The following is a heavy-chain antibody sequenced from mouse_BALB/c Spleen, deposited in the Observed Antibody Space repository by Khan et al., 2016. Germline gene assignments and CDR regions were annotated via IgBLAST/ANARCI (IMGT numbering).Heavy chain of an antibody. Sequence: EVQLQESGPSLVKPSQTLSLTCSVTGDSITSDYCNCFRKFLVSKLEYMGYIIYSGSTYYNPSLMSRISITRDSSKYQFYLLLTSVTTEDTATDYCAGMVTTCYFGIWSRGTS. CDR3: AGMVTTCYFGI. D-gene: IGHD2-1*01. J-gene: IGHJ2*03. CDR2: IIYSGST. V-gene: IGHV3-8*02. CDR1: GDSITSDY.